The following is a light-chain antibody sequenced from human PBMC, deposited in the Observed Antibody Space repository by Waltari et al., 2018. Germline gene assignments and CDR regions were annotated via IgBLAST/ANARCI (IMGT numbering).Light chain of an antibody. CDR2: AAS. J-gene: IGKJ4*01. Sequence: DIQMTQSPSSVSASVGDRVTITCRASQDISNWLAWYQQKPGKAPKLLIYAASSLQSGVPSRFSGSGSGTDFTLTISSLQPEDFATYYCQQANSFPRELTFGGGTKVEIK. CDR1: QDISNW. V-gene: IGKV1-12*01. CDR3: QQANSFPRELT.